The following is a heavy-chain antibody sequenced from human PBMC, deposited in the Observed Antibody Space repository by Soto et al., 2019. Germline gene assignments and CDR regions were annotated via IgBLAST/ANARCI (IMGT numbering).Heavy chain of an antibody. CDR3: ARDSTVATHAFDI. Sequence: QVQLAQSGAEVKKPGSSVKVSCKASGGTFSSYAISWVRQAPGQGLEWMGGIIPIFGTANYAQKFQGRVKITADDATNTAYMELSSLRSDDTAVYYCARDSTVATHAFDIWGQGTMVTVSS. J-gene: IGHJ3*02. V-gene: IGHV1-69*12. D-gene: IGHD4-4*01. CDR1: GGTFSSYA. CDR2: IIPIFGTA.